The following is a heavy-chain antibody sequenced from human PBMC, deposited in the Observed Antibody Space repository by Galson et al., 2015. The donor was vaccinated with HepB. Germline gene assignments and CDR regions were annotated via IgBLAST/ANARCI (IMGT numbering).Heavy chain of an antibody. D-gene: IGHD1-7*01. J-gene: IGHJ4*02. CDR2: ISYDGTDK. CDR1: GFTFSNYG. CDR3: AREDNWNYWVY. Sequence: SLRLSCAASGFTFSNYGLHWVRQAPGKRQEWVAIISYDGTDKKYADSVEGRFTISRDNSKNTLYLQLDSLRAEDTAVYYCAREDNWNYWVYWGQGTLVTVSS. V-gene: IGHV3-30*03.